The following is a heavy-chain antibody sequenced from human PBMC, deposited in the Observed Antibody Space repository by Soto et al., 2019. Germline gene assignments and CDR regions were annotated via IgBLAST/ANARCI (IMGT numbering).Heavy chain of an antibody. CDR3: AREAPITIFGVVMWGNCYYYGMDV. J-gene: IGHJ6*02. Sequence: GGSLRLSCAASGFTFSSYGMHWVRQAPGKGLEWVAVIWYDGSNKYYADSVKGRFTISRDNSKNTLYLQMNSLRAEDTAVYYCAREAPITIFGVVMWGNCYYYGMDVWGQGTTVTVSS. CDR1: GFTFSSYG. V-gene: IGHV3-33*01. D-gene: IGHD3-3*01. CDR2: IWYDGSNK.